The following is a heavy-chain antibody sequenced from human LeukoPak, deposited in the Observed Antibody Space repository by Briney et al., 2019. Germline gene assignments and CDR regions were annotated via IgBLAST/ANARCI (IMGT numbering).Heavy chain of an antibody. D-gene: IGHD3-3*01. J-gene: IGHJ3*02. CDR2: ISAYNGNT. CDR1: GYTFTSYG. V-gene: IGHV1-18*01. CDR3: ARDLLEWTPYDAFDI. Sequence: ASVKVSCKASGYTFTSYGISWVRQAPGQGLEWMGWISAYNGNTNYAQMLQGRVTMTTDTSTSTAYMELRSLRSDDTAVYYCARDLLEWTPYDAFDIWGQGTMVTVSS.